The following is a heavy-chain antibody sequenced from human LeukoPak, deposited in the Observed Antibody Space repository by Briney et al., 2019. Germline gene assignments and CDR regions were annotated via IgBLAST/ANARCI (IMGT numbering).Heavy chain of an antibody. J-gene: IGHJ4*01. CDR3: ARQSYDSGSFG. CDR2: MYYSGST. D-gene: IGHD3-10*01. Sequence: PSETLSHTCTVSGGSISSGSYYWGWIRQPPGKGLEWIGTMYYSGSTYYSPSLKSRVTISVDKSKNQFSLNLSSVTAADTAVYYCARQSYDSGSFGWGGGTQVTVSS. V-gene: IGHV4-39*01. CDR1: GGSISSGSYY.